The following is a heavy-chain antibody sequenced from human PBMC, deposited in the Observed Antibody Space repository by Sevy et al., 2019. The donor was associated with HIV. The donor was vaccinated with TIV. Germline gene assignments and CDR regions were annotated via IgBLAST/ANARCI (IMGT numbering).Heavy chain of an antibody. D-gene: IGHD3-16*01. V-gene: IGHV3-30*04. J-gene: IGHJ1*01. CDR3: GRGENDDDCFQY. CDR1: GFIFSNFA. Sequence: GGSLRLSCTASGFIFSNFAMHWVRQAPGKGLEWVAVTSDDGSHKYYKDSVKGRFNISRDNSRNILSLEMTNLRRDDTAVYYRGRGENDDDCFQYWGQGTLVTVSS. CDR2: TSDDGSHK.